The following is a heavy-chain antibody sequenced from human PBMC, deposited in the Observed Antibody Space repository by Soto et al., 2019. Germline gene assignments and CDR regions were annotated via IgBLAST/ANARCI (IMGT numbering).Heavy chain of an antibody. CDR1: GFAFSDPY. D-gene: IGHD4-17*01. CDR2: ISSSGSTI. J-gene: IGHJ4*02. CDR3: ARGGASVTTPFDY. V-gene: IGHV3-11*01. Sequence: QVQLVESGGGLVKPGGTLRLSCAASGFAFSDPYMSWIRQAPGKRLELISYISSSGSTIYYADSVKGRFTISRDNAKKSLYLQMDSLTADYTAVYYCARGGASVTTPFDYGGQGTQVTVSS.